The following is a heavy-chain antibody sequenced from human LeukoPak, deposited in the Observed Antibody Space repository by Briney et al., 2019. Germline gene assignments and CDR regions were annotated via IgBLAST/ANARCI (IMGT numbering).Heavy chain of an antibody. CDR1: GFTISGYW. Sequence: PVGSLRLSCAASGFTISGYWMHWVRQAPGKGLVWVSRISGDGSITAYADSVKGRFTISRDNAKNTLYLQMNSLRAEDTAVYYCARGRAGNYYNHNDYWGQGSLVTVSS. D-gene: IGHD3-10*01. CDR3: ARGRAGNYYNHNDY. CDR2: ISGDGSIT. V-gene: IGHV3-74*01. J-gene: IGHJ4*01.